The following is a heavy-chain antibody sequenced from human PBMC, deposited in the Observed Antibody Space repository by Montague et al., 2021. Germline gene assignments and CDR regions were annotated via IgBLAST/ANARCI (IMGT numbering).Heavy chain of an antibody. D-gene: IGHD3-10*01. V-gene: IGHV4-59*08. CDR2: MFYGGAT. J-gene: IGHJ5*02. CDR3: AKQDYSVSGTSYKGFDP. Sequence: SXTLSLTCTVSSGSIFHAHWGWVRQPPGKGLEWLGSMFYGGATSNNPSLKSRVTMSIDTSTNQFSLKLSFVTAADTAVYYCAKQDYSVSGTSYKGFDPWGQGILVTVSS. CDR1: SGSIFHAH.